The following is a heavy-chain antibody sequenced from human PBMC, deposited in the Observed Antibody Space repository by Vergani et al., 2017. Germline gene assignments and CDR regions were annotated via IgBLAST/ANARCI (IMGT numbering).Heavy chain of an antibody. CDR2: IYPGDSEV. CDR3: ASGGNCSEKGGALQL. D-gene: IGHD1-26*01. CDR1: GYIFSNFW. J-gene: IGHJ3*01. Sequence: EKQLVQSGSETKKPGESLKISCQAFGYIFSNFWIGWVRQRPGRGLEWMGIIYPGDSEVKSNPTFRGQVIFSVDTSVNTAYLQWRSLQASATATYFCASGGNCSEKGGALQLWGQGTNITVSS. V-gene: IGHV5-51*01.